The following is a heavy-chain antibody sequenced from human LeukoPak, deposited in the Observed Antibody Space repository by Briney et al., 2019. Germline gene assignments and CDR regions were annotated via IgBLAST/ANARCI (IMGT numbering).Heavy chain of an antibody. Sequence: GGSLRLSCEGSAFIFSGHWMNWGRQTPGKGLEWVASIKEDGSVRQYVHSEKGRFSISRDNTKRSVFLKLHSLRPDDTAVYYCAKGGWGTVLDYWGQGTLVTISS. CDR2: IKEDGSVR. CDR3: AKGGWGTVLDY. CDR1: AFIFSGHW. V-gene: IGHV3-7*03. D-gene: IGHD3-16*01. J-gene: IGHJ4*02.